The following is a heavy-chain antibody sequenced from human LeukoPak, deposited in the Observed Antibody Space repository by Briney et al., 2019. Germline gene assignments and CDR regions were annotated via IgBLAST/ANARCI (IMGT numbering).Heavy chain of an antibody. CDR3: ARDGGSGTYYLNYHYYGMDV. D-gene: IGHD3-10*01. Sequence: GGSLRLSCAASGFTVSSSCLSWVRQAPGKGLEWVSFIYSGDITYYADSVKGRFTISRDNSKNTLYLQMNSLRAEDTAVYYCARDGGSGTYYLNYHYYGMDVWGQGTTVTVSS. J-gene: IGHJ6*02. CDR2: IYSGDIT. V-gene: IGHV3-66*01. CDR1: GFTVSSSC.